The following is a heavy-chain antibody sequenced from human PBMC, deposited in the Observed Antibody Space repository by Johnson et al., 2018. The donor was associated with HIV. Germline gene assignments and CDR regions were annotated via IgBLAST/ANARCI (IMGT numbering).Heavy chain of an antibody. CDR2: IKQDGREK. Sequence: VQLVESGGGVVQPGRSLRLSCAASGFTFSSYWMSWVRQAPGKGLEWVANIKQDGREKYYVDSVKGRFTISRDNAKNSLYLQMNSLRAEDTAVYYCTVHSGERTDHDAFDIWGQGTMVTVSS. D-gene: IGHD1-26*01. CDR1: GFTFSSYW. J-gene: IGHJ3*02. V-gene: IGHV3-7*01. CDR3: TVHSGERTDHDAFDI.